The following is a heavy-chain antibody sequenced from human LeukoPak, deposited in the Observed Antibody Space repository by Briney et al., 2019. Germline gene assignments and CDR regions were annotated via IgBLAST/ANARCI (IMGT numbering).Heavy chain of an antibody. J-gene: IGHJ4*02. D-gene: IGHD6-6*01. Sequence: ASVTDSFMASGYTFTDYYMHWVRQAPGQGREWMGWIHPNSGGTNYAQKFQGRVTMTRDTSISTAYMELSRQRSDDTAVYYCARESEYYYFDYWGQGTLVTVSS. CDR1: GYTFTDYY. CDR2: IHPNSGGT. V-gene: IGHV1-2*02. CDR3: ARESEYYYFDY.